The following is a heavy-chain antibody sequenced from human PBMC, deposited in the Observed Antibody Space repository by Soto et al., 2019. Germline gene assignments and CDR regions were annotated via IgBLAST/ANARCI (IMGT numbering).Heavy chain of an antibody. J-gene: IGHJ6*02. V-gene: IGHV4-39*01. D-gene: IGHD2-2*03. CDR3: ARLNGYCVSTNCHGYYGMDV. CDR2: IYSAENT. Sequence: QLQLRESGPGLVKPSETLSLTCTVSGGSVSSNRYSWGWIRQSPGKGLEWIATIYSAENTYYHPSLLRLVIISVDTSMNEFSLRLNSGTAADTAVYYCARLNGYCVSTNCHGYYGMDVWGQGTTVTVSS. CDR1: GGSVSSNRYS.